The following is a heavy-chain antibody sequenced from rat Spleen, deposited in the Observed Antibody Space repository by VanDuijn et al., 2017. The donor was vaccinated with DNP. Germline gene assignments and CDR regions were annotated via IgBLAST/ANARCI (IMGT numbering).Heavy chain of an antibody. D-gene: IGHD4-2*01. CDR3: ARWSMAFAY. CDR2: ITSGSST. V-gene: IGHV5-31*01. Sequence: EVQLVESGGGLVQPGRSLKLSCVASGFTFNYYWMAWIRQVPGKGLEWIASITSGSSTYYGDSVKGRFTISRDNAKSTLYLQMDSLRSEDTATYYCARWSMAFAYWGQGTLVTVSS. J-gene: IGHJ3*01. CDR1: GFTFNYYW.